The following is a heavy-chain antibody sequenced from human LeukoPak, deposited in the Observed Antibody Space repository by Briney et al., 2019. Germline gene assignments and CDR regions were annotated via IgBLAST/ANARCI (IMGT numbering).Heavy chain of an antibody. Sequence: SETLSLTCTVSGGSISTYYWSWIRQPPGKGLEWIGYIYYSGSTNYNPSLKSRVTISVDTSKNQFSLKLSSVTAADTAVYYCARVLSSGAPPDYWGQGTLVTVSS. CDR3: ARVLSSGAPPDY. J-gene: IGHJ4*02. D-gene: IGHD3-10*01. V-gene: IGHV4-59*01. CDR2: IYYSGST. CDR1: GGSISTYY.